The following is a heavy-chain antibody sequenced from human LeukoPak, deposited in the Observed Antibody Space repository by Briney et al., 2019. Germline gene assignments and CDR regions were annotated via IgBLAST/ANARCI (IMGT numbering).Heavy chain of an antibody. J-gene: IGHJ4*02. D-gene: IGHD3-22*01. CDR3: ARASYSYDINGWVPFDY. CDR2: IYYSGST. CDR1: GGSISSSTYY. V-gene: IGHV4-39*07. Sequence: SSETLSLTCTVSGGSISSSTYYWGWIRQPPGKGLEWIGSIYYSGSTYYNPSLKSRVTISVDTSKNQFSLKLASVTAADTAVYYCARASYSYDINGWVPFDYWGQGTLVTVSS.